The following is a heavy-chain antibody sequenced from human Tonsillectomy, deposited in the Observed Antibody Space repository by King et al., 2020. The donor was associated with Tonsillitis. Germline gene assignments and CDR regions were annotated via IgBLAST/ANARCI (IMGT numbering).Heavy chain of an antibody. CDR3: ARALSPRDNAFQI. Sequence: QLVQSGAEVKKPGESLTISCKGSGYSFTTHWIGWVRQMPGKGLDYMGIVYPGDSDLRYNPSFQGQVTISADKSISTASLQWSSLQASDTGMYYCARALSPRDNAFQIWGQGTMITVSS. CDR2: VYPGDSDL. V-gene: IGHV5-51*01. J-gene: IGHJ3*02. D-gene: IGHD5-24*01. CDR1: GYSFTTHW.